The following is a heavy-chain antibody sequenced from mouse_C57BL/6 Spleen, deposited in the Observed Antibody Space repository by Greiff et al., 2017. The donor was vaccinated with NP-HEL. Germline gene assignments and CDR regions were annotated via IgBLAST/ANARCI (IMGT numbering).Heavy chain of an antibody. CDR2: IHPNSGST. V-gene: IGHV1-64*01. Sequence: QVQLQQPGAELVKPGASVKLSCKASGYTFTSYWMHWVKQRPGQGLEWIGMIHPNSGSTNYNEKFKSKATLTVDKSSSAAYMQLSSLTSEDSAVYCCASLYDDDGAYAMDYWGQGTSVTVSS. CDR1: GYTFTSYW. D-gene: IGHD2-4*01. CDR3: ASLYDDDGAYAMDY. J-gene: IGHJ4*01.